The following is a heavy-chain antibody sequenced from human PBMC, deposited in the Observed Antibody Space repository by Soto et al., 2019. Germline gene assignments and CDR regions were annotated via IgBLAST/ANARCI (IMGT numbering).Heavy chain of an antibody. CDR2: ISYDGSNK. J-gene: IGHJ6*02. Sequence: GGSLRLSCAASGFTFSSYAMHWVRQAPGKGLEWVAVISYDGSNKYYADSVKGRFTISRDNSKNTLYLQMNSLRAEDTAVYYCARAHEETYGSGSYYDYYYGMDVWGQGTTVTVSS. D-gene: IGHD3-10*01. CDR1: GFTFSSYA. CDR3: ARAHEETYGSGSYYDYYYGMDV. V-gene: IGHV3-30-3*01.